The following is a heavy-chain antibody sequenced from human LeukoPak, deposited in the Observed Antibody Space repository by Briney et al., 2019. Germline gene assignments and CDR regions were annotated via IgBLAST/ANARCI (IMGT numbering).Heavy chain of an antibody. CDR1: GFTFSDYH. CDR2: ISYDGSNK. D-gene: IGHD2-2*01. CDR3: ARDAGYQPYYYMDV. Sequence: GGSLRLSCAASGFTFSDYHMSWIRQAPGKGLEWVAVISYDGSNKYYADSVKGRFTISRDNSKNTLYLQMNSLRAEDTAVYYCARDAGYQPYYYMDVWGKGTTVTVSS. J-gene: IGHJ6*03. V-gene: IGHV3-30*03.